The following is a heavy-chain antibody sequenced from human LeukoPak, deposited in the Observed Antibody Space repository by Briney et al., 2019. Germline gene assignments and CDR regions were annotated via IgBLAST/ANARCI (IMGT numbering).Heavy chain of an antibody. D-gene: IGHD3-10*01. CDR1: GGSISSGGYY. CDR2: IYYSGST. CDR3: ARGSSGSGNYYYYYMDV. Sequence: KSSETLSLTCTVSGGSISSGGYYWSWICQHPGKGLEWIGYIYYSGSTYYNPSLKSRVTISVDTSKNQFSLKLSSVTAADTAVYYCARGSSGSGNYYYYYMDVWGKGTTVTVSS. V-gene: IGHV4-31*03. J-gene: IGHJ6*03.